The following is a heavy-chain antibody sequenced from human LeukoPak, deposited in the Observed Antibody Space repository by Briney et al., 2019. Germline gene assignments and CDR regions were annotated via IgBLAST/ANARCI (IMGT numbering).Heavy chain of an antibody. CDR2: IWYDGSHQ. D-gene: IGHD3-3*01. V-gene: IGHV3-33*06. J-gene: IGHJ5*02. Sequence: PGKSLRLSCTASGFTFSNYAMHWVRQAPGKGLEWVAVIWYDGSHQYYADSVKGRFTISRDNSNNTLYLQMNSLRAEDTAVYYCAKDSTIFGVDDPDWFDPWGQGTLVTVSS. CDR1: GFTFSNYA. CDR3: AKDSTIFGVDDPDWFDP.